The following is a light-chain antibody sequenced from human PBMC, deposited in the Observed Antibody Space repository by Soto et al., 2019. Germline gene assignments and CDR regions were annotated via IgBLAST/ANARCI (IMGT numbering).Light chain of an antibody. CDR3: QSYDSSLSGYV. CDR1: SSDIGAGYR. V-gene: IGLV1-40*01. J-gene: IGLJ1*01. Sequence: QSVLTQPPSVSGAPGERVTISCTGSSSDIGAGYRVRWYQQVPGTAPKLLIYGNNNRPSGVPDRFSGSKSGTSASLVITGLQAEDEADYYCQSYDSSLSGYVFGTGTKLTVL. CDR2: GNN.